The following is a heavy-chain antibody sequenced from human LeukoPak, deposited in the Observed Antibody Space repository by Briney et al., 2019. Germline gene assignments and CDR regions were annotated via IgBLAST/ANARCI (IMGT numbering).Heavy chain of an antibody. V-gene: IGHV4-38-2*02. J-gene: IGHJ6*03. CDR1: GYSISSGYY. CDR2: FYHSGST. Sequence: SETLSLTCTVSGYSISSGYYWGWIRQPPGKGLEWIGSFYHSGSTYYNPSLKSRVTISVDTSKNQFSLKLSSVTAADTAVYYCASLGAARPTYYYYYYMDVWGKGTTVTVSS. CDR3: ASLGAARPTYYYYYYMDV. D-gene: IGHD3-16*01.